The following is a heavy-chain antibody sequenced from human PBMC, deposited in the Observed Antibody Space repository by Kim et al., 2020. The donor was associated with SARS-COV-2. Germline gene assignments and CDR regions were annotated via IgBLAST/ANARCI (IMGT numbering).Heavy chain of an antibody. Sequence: GGSLRLSCAASGFTFSSYAMHWVRQAPGKGLEWVAVISYDGSNKYYADSVKGRFTISRDNSKNTLYLQMNSLRAEDTAVYYCASWDTEQQHTTTDPWGQGTLVTVSS. CDR3: ASWDTEQQHTTTDP. CDR2: ISYDGSNK. CDR1: GFTFSSYA. J-gene: IGHJ5*02. D-gene: IGHD6-13*01. V-gene: IGHV3-30-3*01.